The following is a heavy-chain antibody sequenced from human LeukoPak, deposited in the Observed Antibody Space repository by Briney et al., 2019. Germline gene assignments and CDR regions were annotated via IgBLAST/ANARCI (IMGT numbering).Heavy chain of an antibody. CDR1: GFTFSSYE. Sequence: GGSLRLSCAASGFTFSSYEMNWVRQAPGRGLEGVSYICSSGRTIYYADSVKGRLTLSRDNAKKSLYLQMNSLRAEDTAVYYCARDLGGFGELLYYGMDVWGQGTTVTVSS. J-gene: IGHJ6*02. CDR3: ARDLGGFGELLYYGMDV. CDR2: ICSSGRTI. D-gene: IGHD3-10*01. V-gene: IGHV3-48*03.